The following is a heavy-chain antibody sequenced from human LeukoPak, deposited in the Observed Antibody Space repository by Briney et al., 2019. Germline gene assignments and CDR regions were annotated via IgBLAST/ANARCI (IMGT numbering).Heavy chain of an antibody. D-gene: IGHD5-12*01. J-gene: IGHJ4*02. CDR2: ISGSGGST. Sequence: GGSLRLSCAASGLTFSSYWMHWVRQAPGKGLEWVSAISGSGGSTYYADSVKGRFTISRDNSKNTLYLQMNSLRAEDAAVYYCAKRDTAVATIDYWGQGTLVTVSS. V-gene: IGHV3-23*01. CDR1: GLTFSSYW. CDR3: AKRDTAVATIDY.